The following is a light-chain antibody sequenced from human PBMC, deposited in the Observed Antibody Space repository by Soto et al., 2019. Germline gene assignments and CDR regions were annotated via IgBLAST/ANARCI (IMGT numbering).Light chain of an antibody. CDR2: EVS. V-gene: IGLV2-14*03. CDR1: SSDVGAYDY. CDR3: SSYTSSSTRV. Sequence: SVLTQPASVSGSPGQSITISCTGTSSDVGAYDYVSWYQQHPDKAPKLMIYEVSNRPSGVSNRFSGSKSVNTATLTISELQADDEADYYCSSYTSSSTRVFGTGTKVTVL. J-gene: IGLJ1*01.